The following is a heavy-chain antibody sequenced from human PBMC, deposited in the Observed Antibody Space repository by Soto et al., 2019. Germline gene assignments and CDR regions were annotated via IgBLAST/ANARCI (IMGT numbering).Heavy chain of an antibody. Sequence: GGSLRLSCAASGFTFSSYWMHWVRQAPGKGLVWVSRINSDGSSTSYADSVKGRFTISRDNAKNTLYLQMNSLRAEDTAVYYCARASRGGKDYYYYYMAVWGKGTTVTVSS. J-gene: IGHJ6*03. CDR2: INSDGSST. CDR1: GFTFSSYW. D-gene: IGHD3-16*01. CDR3: ARASRGGKDYYYYYMAV. V-gene: IGHV3-74*01.